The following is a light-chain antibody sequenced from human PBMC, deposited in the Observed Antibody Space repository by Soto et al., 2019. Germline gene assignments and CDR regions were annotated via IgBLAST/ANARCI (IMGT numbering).Light chain of an antibody. V-gene: IGLV2-8*01. CDR1: SSDVGAYIY. CDR3: SSYAGSNTWV. J-gene: IGLJ3*02. CDR2: EVN. Sequence: QSVLTQPPSASGSPGQSVTISCTGTSSDVGAYIYVSWYRQHPGKAPKLLIFEVNSRPSGVPDRFSGSKSGNTASLTVSGLQAEDESHYYCSSYAGSNTWVFGGGTKLTVL.